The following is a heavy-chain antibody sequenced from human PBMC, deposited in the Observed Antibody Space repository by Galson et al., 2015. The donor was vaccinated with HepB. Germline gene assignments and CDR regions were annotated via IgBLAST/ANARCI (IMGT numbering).Heavy chain of an antibody. CDR2: INAGNGNT. V-gene: IGHV1-3*01. Sequence: SVKVSCKASGYSFSTHAIHWVRQAPGQRLEWMGWINAGNGNTIYSQRFQGRVTITGDTSASTAYVELRGLRSEDTAMYYCALLGYCSSTSCERTYSSSWSSGRDWGQGTLVTVSS. J-gene: IGHJ4*02. CDR1: GYSFSTHA. D-gene: IGHD2-2*01. CDR3: ALLGYCSSTSCERTYSSSWSSGRD.